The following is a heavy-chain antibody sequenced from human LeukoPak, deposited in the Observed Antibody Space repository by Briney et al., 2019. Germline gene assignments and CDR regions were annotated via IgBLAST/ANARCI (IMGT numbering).Heavy chain of an antibody. V-gene: IGHV3-7*04. CDR1: GFTFSSYW. D-gene: IGHD2-8*02. Sequence: TGGSLRLSCAASGFTFSSYWMSWVRQAPGKGLEWVANIKQDGSEKYYVDSVKGRFTISRDNAKNSLYLQMNSLRAEDTAVYYCARVSPGPSYYYYYYMDVWGKGTTVTVSS. CDR3: ARVSPGPSYYYYYYMDV. CDR2: IKQDGSEK. J-gene: IGHJ6*03.